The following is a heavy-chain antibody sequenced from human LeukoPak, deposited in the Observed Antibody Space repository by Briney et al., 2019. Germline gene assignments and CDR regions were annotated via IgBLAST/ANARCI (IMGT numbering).Heavy chain of an antibody. Sequence: PGGSLRLSCAASGFTFSSYGMHWVRQAPGKGLEWVAVISYDGSNKYYADSVKGRFTISRDNSKNTLYLQMNSLRAEDTAVYYCAKDPNTISSFWGQGTLVTVSS. CDR3: AKDPNTISSF. CDR2: ISYDGSNK. D-gene: IGHD3-3*01. J-gene: IGHJ4*02. V-gene: IGHV3-30*18. CDR1: GFTFSSYG.